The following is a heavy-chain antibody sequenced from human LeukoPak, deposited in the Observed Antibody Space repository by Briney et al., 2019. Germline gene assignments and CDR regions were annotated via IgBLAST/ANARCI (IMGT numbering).Heavy chain of an antibody. CDR3: ARWFRGAVAGTRGFDY. CDR1: GFTFSDYY. CDR2: ISSSGSTI. D-gene: IGHD6-19*01. J-gene: IGHJ4*02. Sequence: PGGSLRLSCAASGFTFSDYYMSWIRQAPGKGLEGGSYISSSGSTIYYADSVKGRFTISRDNAKNSLYLQMNSLRAEDTAVYYCARWFRGAVAGTRGFDYWGQGTLVTVSS. V-gene: IGHV3-11*04.